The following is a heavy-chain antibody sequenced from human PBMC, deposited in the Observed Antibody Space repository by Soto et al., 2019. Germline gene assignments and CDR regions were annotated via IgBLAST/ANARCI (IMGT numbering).Heavy chain of an antibody. CDR2: MSPDSGNT. CDR3: EVTTGY. Sequence: QVQVVQSRAEVKKPGASVRVSCKTSGYTFTDYDINWVRQAAGQGLEYMGWMSPDSGNTGYSQQFQGRVTRTSNTSTSTAYMELSSLTSEDTAVYYCEVTTGYWGQGTMVTVSS. V-gene: IGHV1-8*02. D-gene: IGHD1-1*01. CDR1: GYTFTDYD. J-gene: IGHJ4*02.